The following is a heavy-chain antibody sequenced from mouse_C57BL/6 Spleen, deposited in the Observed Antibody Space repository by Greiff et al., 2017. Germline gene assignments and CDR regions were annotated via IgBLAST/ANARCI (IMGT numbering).Heavy chain of an antibody. Sequence: QVQLQQPGAELVRPGSSVKLSCKASGYTFTSYWMHWVKQRPIQGLEWIGNIYPSDSETHYNQKFKDKATLTVDKSSSTAYMQLSSLTSEDSAVYYCAREGCYVDYWGQGTTLTVSS. D-gene: IGHD3-3*01. CDR3: AREGCYVDY. CDR1: GYTFTSYW. J-gene: IGHJ2*01. V-gene: IGHV1-52*01. CDR2: IYPSDSET.